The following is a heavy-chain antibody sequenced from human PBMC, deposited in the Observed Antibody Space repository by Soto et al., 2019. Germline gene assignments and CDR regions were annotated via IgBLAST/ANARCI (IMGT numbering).Heavy chain of an antibody. CDR2: ISYTGIT. Sequence: SETPSLTCTVPGGSISSYYWSWIRQTPGKGLEWIGYISYTGITKYNPSLKSRVTISIDTSKNHFSMKLDSLTVAYSARHYCVRYSRGEPAVYDFCGQGALVTGSS. V-gene: IGHV4-59*01. D-gene: IGHD2-2*01. J-gene: IGHJ4*01. CDR3: VRYSRGEPAVYDF. CDR1: GGSISSYY.